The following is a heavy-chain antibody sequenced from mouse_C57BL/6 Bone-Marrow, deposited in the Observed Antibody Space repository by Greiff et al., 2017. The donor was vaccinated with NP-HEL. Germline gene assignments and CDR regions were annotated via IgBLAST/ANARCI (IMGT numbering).Heavy chain of an antibody. CDR2: IDPSDSYT. V-gene: IGHV1-69*01. Sequence: QVQLQQSGAELVMPGASVKLSCKASGYTFTSCWMHWVKQRPGQGLEWIGEIDPSDSYTNYNQKFKGKSTLTVDKSSSIAYMQLSSLTSEDSAVYYGARSPIYYDYDWFAYWGQGTLVTVSA. CDR3: ARSPIYYDYDWFAY. J-gene: IGHJ3*01. CDR1: GYTFTSCW. D-gene: IGHD2-4*01.